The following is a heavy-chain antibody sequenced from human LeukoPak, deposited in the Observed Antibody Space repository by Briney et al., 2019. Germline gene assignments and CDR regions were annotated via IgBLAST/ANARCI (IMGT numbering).Heavy chain of an antibody. V-gene: IGHV3-23*01. Sequence: GGSLRLSCLTSGFTFSTNAMSWARQAPGKGLEWISGISGSGASTYYADSVTGRFTISRDNSRNTLYLQMNSLRGDDTAVYYCAKDVGKWESLHFFDYWGQGTLVTVSS. J-gene: IGHJ4*02. CDR2: ISGSGAST. CDR1: GFTFSTNA. D-gene: IGHD1-26*01. CDR3: AKDVGKWESLHFFDY.